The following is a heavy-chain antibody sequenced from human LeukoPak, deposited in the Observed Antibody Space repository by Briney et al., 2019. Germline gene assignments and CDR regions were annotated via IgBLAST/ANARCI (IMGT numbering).Heavy chain of an antibody. CDR3: ASSNLFHLYWYFDL. J-gene: IGHJ2*01. CDR1: GGSIVSYY. V-gene: IGHV4-59*01. CDR2: IYYSGST. Sequence: PSETLSLTCTVSGGSIVSYYWSWIRQPPGKGLEWIGYIYYSGSTNYNPSLKSRVTMSVDTSKNQFSLRLSSVTAADTAMYYCASSNLFHLYWYFDLWGRGTLVTVSS. D-gene: IGHD4-11*01.